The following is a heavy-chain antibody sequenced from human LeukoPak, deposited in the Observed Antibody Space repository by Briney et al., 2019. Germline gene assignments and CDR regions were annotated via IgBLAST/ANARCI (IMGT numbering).Heavy chain of an antibody. D-gene: IGHD3-9*01. V-gene: IGHV3-23*01. J-gene: IGHJ4*02. Sequence: PGGSLRLSCAASGFTFSRYAMSWVRQAPGKGLEWVSAISGSGGSTYYADSVKGRFTISRDNSKNTLYVQMNSLRAEDTATYYCAKGTTYYDILTGYGYPYYFDHWGQGTLVTVSS. CDR1: GFTFSRYA. CDR2: ISGSGGST. CDR3: AKGTTYYDILTGYGYPYYFDH.